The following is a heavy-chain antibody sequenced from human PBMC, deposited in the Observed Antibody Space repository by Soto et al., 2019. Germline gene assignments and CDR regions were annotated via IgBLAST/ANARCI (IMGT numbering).Heavy chain of an antibody. CDR3: ARRNTDSSGYYRDAFDI. CDR1: GYSFTSYW. CDR2: IYPCDSDT. Sequence: GESLKISCKGSGYSFTSYWIGWVGKMSGKGLEWMGIIYPCDSDTTYSPSFQGQVTISADKSISTAYLQWSSLKASDTAMYYCARRNTDSSGYYRDAFDIWGQGTMVTVAS. D-gene: IGHD3-22*01. J-gene: IGHJ3*02. V-gene: IGHV5-51*01.